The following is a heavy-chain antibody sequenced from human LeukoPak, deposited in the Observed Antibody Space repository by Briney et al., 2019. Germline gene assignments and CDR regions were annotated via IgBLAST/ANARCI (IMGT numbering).Heavy chain of an antibody. CDR1: GFIFSSYA. CDR2: ISDSGDYT. CDR3: AKDTSIGKYCTSGVCSPFDY. D-gene: IGHD2-8*01. V-gene: IGHV3-23*01. J-gene: IGHJ4*02. Sequence: GGSLRLSCAASGFIFSSYAMSWVRQAPGKGLEWVSAISDSGDYTYYADSVKGRFTISRDNSKNTLYPHVNSLRAEDTAVYYCAKDTSIGKYCTSGVCSPFDYWGQGTLVTVSS.